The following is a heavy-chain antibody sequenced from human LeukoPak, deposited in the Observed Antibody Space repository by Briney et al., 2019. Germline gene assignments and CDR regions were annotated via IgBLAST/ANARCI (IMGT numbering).Heavy chain of an antibody. Sequence: SETLSLTCTVSGGSISSYYWSWIRQPPGKGLEWIGYIYYSGSTNYNPSLESRVTISVDTSKNQFSLKLGSVTAADTAVYYCARGYHDFSGYWLSYFDYWGQGTLVTVSS. D-gene: IGHD3-22*01. J-gene: IGHJ4*02. CDR3: ARGYHDFSGYWLSYFDY. CDR2: IYYSGST. CDR1: GGSISSYY. V-gene: IGHV4-59*12.